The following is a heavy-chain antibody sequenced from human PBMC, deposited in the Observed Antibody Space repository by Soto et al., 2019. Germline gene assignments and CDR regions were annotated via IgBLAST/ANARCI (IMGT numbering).Heavy chain of an antibody. J-gene: IGHJ4*02. Sequence: QVQLVQSGAEVKKPGASVKVSCKASGYTFTSYGISWVRQAPGQGLEWMGWISAYNGNTNYAQKLQGRVTMTTDTSTSTAYMELRSLRSDDTAVYYCARDRLMTMVRGVIIKDYWGQGTLVTVSS. CDR3: ARDRLMTMVRGVIIKDY. CDR2: ISAYNGNT. CDR1: GYTFTSYG. V-gene: IGHV1-18*01. D-gene: IGHD3-10*01.